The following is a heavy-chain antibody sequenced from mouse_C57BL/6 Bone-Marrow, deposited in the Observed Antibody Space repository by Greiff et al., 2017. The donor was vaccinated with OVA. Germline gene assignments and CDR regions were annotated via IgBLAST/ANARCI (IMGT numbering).Heavy chain of an antibody. Sequence: EVQLQQSGPELVKPGASVKISCKASGYTFTDYYMNWVKQSHGKSLEWIGDINPNNGGTSYNQKFKGKATLTVDKSSSTAYMELRSLTSEDSAVYYCERERGSSHSYFDVWGTGTTVTGSA. D-gene: IGHD1-1*01. CDR2: INPNNGGT. J-gene: IGHJ1*03. V-gene: IGHV1-26*01. CDR3: ERERGSSHSYFDV. CDR1: GYTFTDYY.